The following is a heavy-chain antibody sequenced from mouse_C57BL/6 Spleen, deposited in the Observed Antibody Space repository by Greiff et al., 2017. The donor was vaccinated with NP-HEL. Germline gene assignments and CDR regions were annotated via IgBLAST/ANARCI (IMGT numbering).Heavy chain of an antibody. CDR1: GFTFSDYY. D-gene: IGHD1-3*01. J-gene: IGHJ4*01. CDR3: ARFSLYADYAMDY. CDR2: INYDGSST. Sequence: EVKLMESEGGLVQPGSSMKLSCTASGFTFSDYYMAWVRQVPEKGLEWVANINYDGSSTYYLDSLKSRFIISRDNAKNILYLQMSSLKSEDTATYYCARFSLYADYAMDYWGQGTSVTVSS. V-gene: IGHV5-16*01.